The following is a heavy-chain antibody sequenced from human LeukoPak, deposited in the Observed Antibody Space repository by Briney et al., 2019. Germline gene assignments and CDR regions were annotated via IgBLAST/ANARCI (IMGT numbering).Heavy chain of an antibody. CDR1: RGSFSGYY. Sequence: SETLSLTCAVYRGSFSGYYWSWIRQPPGKGLEWIGEINHSGSTNYNPSLKSRVTISVDTSKNQFSLKLSSVTAADTAVYYCASIGYCSGGSCYDYFDYWGQGTLVTVSS. V-gene: IGHV4-34*01. CDR3: ASIGYCSGGSCYDYFDY. J-gene: IGHJ4*02. CDR2: INHSGST. D-gene: IGHD2-15*01.